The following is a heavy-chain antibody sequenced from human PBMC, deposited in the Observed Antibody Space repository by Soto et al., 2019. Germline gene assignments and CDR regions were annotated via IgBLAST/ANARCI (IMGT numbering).Heavy chain of an antibody. CDR2: VSYDGINR. J-gene: IGHJ1*01. Sequence: QVQLVESGGGVVQPGRSLRLSCAVSGFTFSRFGMHWVRQAPGKGLEWVAHVSYDGINRNYADSVSGRFTVSRDDSKNTLYLQMHSLRPEDTALYYCAREEHIVVVTAIPAEYFQHWGQGTQVTVSP. D-gene: IGHD2-21*02. CDR1: GFTFSRFG. CDR3: AREEHIVVVTAIPAEYFQH. V-gene: IGHV3-30*03.